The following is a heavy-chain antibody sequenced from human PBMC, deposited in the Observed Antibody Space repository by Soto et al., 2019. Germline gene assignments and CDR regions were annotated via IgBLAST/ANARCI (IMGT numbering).Heavy chain of an antibody. CDR2: ISGSGDST. J-gene: IGHJ4*02. CDR1: GFTFSSYA. D-gene: IGHD6-13*01. V-gene: IGHV3-23*01. CDR3: AKGGLYTGSWYEGY. Sequence: GGSLRLSCAASGFTFSSYAMSWVRQAPGKGLEWVSSISGSGDSTHNADSVKGRFTISRDNAKNTLYLQLNSLTADDKAVYYCAKGGLYTGSWYEGYWGQGALVTVSS.